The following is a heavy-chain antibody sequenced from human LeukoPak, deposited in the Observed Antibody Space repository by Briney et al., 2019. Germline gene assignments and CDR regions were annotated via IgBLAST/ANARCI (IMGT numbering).Heavy chain of an antibody. J-gene: IGHJ4*02. D-gene: IGHD3-22*01. Sequence: PGGSLRLSCAASGFAFSSYAIFWVRQAPGKGLEWVAIISYDGSNKYYADSVKGRSTISRDNSENMLYLQMNSLRSEDTAVYYCARGPSSYYESSGYSYYFDFWGQGTLVTVSS. CDR3: ARGPSSYYESSGYSYYFDF. CDR1: GFAFSSYA. CDR2: ISYDGSNK. V-gene: IGHV3-30-3*01.